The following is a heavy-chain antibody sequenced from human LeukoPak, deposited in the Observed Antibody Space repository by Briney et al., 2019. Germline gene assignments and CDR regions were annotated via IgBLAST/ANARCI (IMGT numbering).Heavy chain of an antibody. CDR3: ARDGDGYNELGAFDI. J-gene: IGHJ3*02. Sequence: PSETLSLTCTVSGGSISSSSYYWGWIRQPPGKGLEWIGSIYYSGSTYYNPSLKSRVTISVDTSKNQFSLKLSSVTAADTAVYYCARDGDGYNELGAFDIWGQGTMVTVSS. CDR1: GGSISSSSYY. V-gene: IGHV4-39*02. D-gene: IGHD5-24*01. CDR2: IYYSGST.